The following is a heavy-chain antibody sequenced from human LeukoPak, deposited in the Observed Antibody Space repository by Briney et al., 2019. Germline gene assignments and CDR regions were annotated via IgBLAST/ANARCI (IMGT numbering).Heavy chain of an antibody. CDR2: ISGSGGST. CDR3: AKTQGFFDH. J-gene: IGHJ4*02. CDR1: GFTFSSYG. V-gene: IGHV3-23*01. Sequence: GGSLRLSCAASGFTFSSYGMHWVRQAPGKGLEWVSAISGSGGSTYYADSVKGRFTISRDNSKNTLYLQMNSLRAEDTAIYYCAKTQGFFDHWGQGSLVTVSS.